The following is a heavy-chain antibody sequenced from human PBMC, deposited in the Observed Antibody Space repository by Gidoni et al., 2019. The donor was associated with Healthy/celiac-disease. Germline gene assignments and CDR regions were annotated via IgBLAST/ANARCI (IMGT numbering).Heavy chain of an antibody. CDR2: ISWDGGST. CDR1: GFTFDDYT. Sequence: EVQLVESGGVVVQTGGSLRLSCAASGFTFDDYTLHWVRQAPGKGLEWVSLISWDGGSTYYADSVKGRFTISRDNSKNSLYLQMNSLRTEDTALYYCAKATRDSLDYWGQGTLVTVSS. CDR3: AKATRDSLDY. V-gene: IGHV3-43*01. J-gene: IGHJ4*02. D-gene: IGHD2-21*01.